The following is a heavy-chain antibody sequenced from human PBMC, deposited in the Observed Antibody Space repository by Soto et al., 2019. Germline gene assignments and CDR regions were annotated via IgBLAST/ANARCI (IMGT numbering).Heavy chain of an antibody. D-gene: IGHD6-19*01. CDR2: ISYDGSNK. V-gene: IGHV3-30-3*01. CDR3: AREFLVAVAGKGWPNGMDV. Sequence: QVQLVESGGGVVQPGRSLRLSCAASGFTFSSYAMHWVRQAPGKGLEWVAVISYDGSNKYYADSVKGRFTISRDNSKNTLYLQMNSLRAEDTAVYYCAREFLVAVAGKGWPNGMDVWGQGTTVTVSS. J-gene: IGHJ6*02. CDR1: GFTFSSYA.